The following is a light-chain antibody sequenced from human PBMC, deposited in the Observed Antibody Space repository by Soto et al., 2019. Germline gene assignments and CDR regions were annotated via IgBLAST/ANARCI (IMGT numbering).Light chain of an antibody. CDR1: QGISNY. J-gene: IGKJ1*01. Sequence: DIQMTQSPSSLSASVGDRVTITCRASQGISNYLAWYQQKPGKVPQLLIYSASVLQSGVPSRFSGSGSETDFTLTISSLQPEDVATYYCQKYNSALGTFGQGTKVEIE. CDR3: QKYNSALGT. V-gene: IGKV1-27*01. CDR2: SAS.